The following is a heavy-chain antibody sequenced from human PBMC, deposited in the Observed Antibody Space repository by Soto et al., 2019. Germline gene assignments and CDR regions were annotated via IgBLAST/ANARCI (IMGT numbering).Heavy chain of an antibody. V-gene: IGHV3-30-3*01. Sequence: GGSLRLSFAASGFTFSSYAMHWVRQAPGKGLEWVAVISYDGSNKYYADSVKGRFTISRDNSKNTLYLQMNSLRAEDTAVYYCARVYGDDYGACXIWGQGTRVTVSS. J-gene: IGHJ3*02. CDR3: ARVYGDDYGACXI. CDR2: ISYDGSNK. CDR1: GFTFSSYA. D-gene: IGHD4-17*01.